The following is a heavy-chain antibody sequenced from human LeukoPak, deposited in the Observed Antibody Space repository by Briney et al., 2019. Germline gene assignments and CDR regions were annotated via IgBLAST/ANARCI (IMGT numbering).Heavy chain of an antibody. Sequence: PSQTLSLTCTVSGGSISSGDYYWSWIRQPPGKGLEWIGYIYYSGSTYYNPSLKSRVTISVDTSKNQFSLKLSSVTAADTAVYYCARSQWELLRFDYWGQGTLVTVSS. D-gene: IGHD1-26*01. V-gene: IGHV4-30-4*01. CDR3: ARSQWELLRFDY. CDR2: IYYSGST. J-gene: IGHJ4*02. CDR1: GGSISSGDYY.